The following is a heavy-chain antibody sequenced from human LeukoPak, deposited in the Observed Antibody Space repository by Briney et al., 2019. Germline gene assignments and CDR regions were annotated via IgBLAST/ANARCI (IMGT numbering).Heavy chain of an antibody. CDR3: ARLPGGYAFDY. CDR1: GDSITNYY. CDR2: IHISGNT. D-gene: IGHD5-12*01. Sequence: PSETLSLTCTVSGDSITNYYWSWIRQPAGKGLEWIGRIHISGNTNYNPSLKSRVTMSVDTSKNQFSLKLNSVTAADTAVYYCARLPGGYAFDYWGQGTLVTVSS. J-gene: IGHJ4*02. V-gene: IGHV4-4*07.